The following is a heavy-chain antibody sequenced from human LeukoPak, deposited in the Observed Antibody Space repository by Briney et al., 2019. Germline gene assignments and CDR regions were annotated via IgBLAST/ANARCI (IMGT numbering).Heavy chain of an antibody. V-gene: IGHV3-30*02. Sequence: GGSLRLSCAASGFTFSTYAMHWVRQAPGKGLEWVACIQYDGSNKYHADSVKGRFTISRDNSKNTLYLQMISLRAGDTAVYYCAKNSGIYYGANYFIDYRGQGTLVTVSS. J-gene: IGHJ4*02. CDR1: GFTFSTYA. D-gene: IGHD1-26*01. CDR2: IQYDGSNK. CDR3: AKNSGIYYGANYFIDY.